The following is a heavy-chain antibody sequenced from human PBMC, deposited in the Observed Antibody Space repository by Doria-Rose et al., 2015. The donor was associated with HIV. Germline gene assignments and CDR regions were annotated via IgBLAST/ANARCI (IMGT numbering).Heavy chain of an antibody. J-gene: IGHJ4*02. V-gene: IGHV4-59*01. CDR3: ARVLSGTYDY. Sequence: QVQLVESGPGLVKPSETLSLTCSVSGGSISHYYWSWIRQPPGKGLEYMGDIFYTGSTNYSPSLKSRVSILIDTSKNKFSLRLSSVTAADTAVYYCARVLSGTYDYWGQGTLVTVSS. CDR1: GGSISHYY. D-gene: IGHD1-26*01. CDR2: IFYTGST.